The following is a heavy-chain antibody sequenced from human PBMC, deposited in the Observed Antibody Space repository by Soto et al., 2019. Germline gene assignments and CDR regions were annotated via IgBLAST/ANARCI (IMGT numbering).Heavy chain of an antibody. V-gene: IGHV4-39*01. J-gene: IGHJ3*02. CDR3: ARHQPYSSSWYGAFDI. Sequence: SETLSLTCTVSGGSISSSSYYWGWIRQPPGKGLEWIGSIYYSGSTYYNPSLKSRVTISVDTPKNQFSLKLSSVTAADTAVYYCARHQPYSSSWYGAFDIWGQGTMVTVSS. D-gene: IGHD6-13*01. CDR2: IYYSGST. CDR1: GGSISSSSYY.